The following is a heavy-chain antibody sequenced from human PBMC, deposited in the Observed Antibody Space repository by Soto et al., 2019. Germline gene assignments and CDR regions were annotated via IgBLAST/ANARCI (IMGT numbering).Heavy chain of an antibody. CDR1: GGSISNYY. V-gene: IGHV4-4*07. J-gene: IGHJ4*02. CDR3: AREIVAGAVDY. CDR2: IYSSGST. D-gene: IGHD6-19*01. Sequence: SESLSLTCTVSGGSISNYYWNWIRQPAGKGLQWIGRIYSSGSTNYNPSLKSRVTMSVDTSRNQFSLKLTSVTAADTAVYYCAREIVAGAVDYWGQGTLVTVSS.